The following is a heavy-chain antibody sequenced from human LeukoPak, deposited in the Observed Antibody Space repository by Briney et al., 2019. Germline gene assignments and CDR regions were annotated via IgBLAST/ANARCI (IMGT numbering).Heavy chain of an antibody. Sequence: GGSLRLSCATSGFIFSHNGMHWVRQAPGKGLEWVTFIRFDGSNKYYADSAKGRFTISRDNSRNTLYLEMNSLTTEDTAIYYCAKASTTFCSSTGCYVDYWGQGTLVTVSS. V-gene: IGHV3-30*02. CDR2: IRFDGSNK. J-gene: IGHJ4*02. CDR3: AKASTTFCSSTGCYVDY. D-gene: IGHD2-2*01. CDR1: GFIFSHNG.